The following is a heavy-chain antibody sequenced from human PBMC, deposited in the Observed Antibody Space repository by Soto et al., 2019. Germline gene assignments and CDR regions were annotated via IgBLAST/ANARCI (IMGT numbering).Heavy chain of an antibody. CDR1: GGSISSSSYY. D-gene: IGHD3-10*01. Sequence: QLQLQESGPGLVKPSETLSLTCTVSGGSISSSSYYWGWIRQPPGKGLEWIGSIYYRGSTYSNPSLKSRVSISVDTSKTRFTLNLSCVTAADTAGYYRAGPYYYGSGSYPTWIDYWGQGTLVTVSS. J-gene: IGHJ4*02. CDR3: AGPYYYGSGSYPTWIDY. V-gene: IGHV4-39*01. CDR2: IYYRGST.